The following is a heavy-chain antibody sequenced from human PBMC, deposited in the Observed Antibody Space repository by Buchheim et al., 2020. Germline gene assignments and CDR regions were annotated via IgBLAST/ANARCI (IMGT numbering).Heavy chain of an antibody. CDR2: FYTSGRT. Sequence: QVQLQESGPGLVKPSQTLSLTCTVSGGSINSDGYFWTWIRQPAGKGLEWIGHFYTSGRTNYNPSLKSRVTISLDPSKNQFSLKLTSVTAADTAVYYCARDRILVVPAVHTYYGMDVWGQGTT. J-gene: IGHJ6*02. D-gene: IGHD2-2*01. CDR3: ARDRILVVPAVHTYYGMDV. V-gene: IGHV4-61*02. CDR1: GGSINSDGYF.